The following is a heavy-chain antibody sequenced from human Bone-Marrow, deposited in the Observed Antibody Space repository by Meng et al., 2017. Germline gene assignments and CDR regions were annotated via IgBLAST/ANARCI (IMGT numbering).Heavy chain of an antibody. Sequence: QVDLQESGPGLVKPSGALSLTCAVSGDSISRSNWWSWVRQPPGKGLEWIGEIYQSGNTNYNASLKSRVTLSIDKSKNQFSLKLSSVTAADTAVYYCARKAVAGNFDYWGQGTLVTVSS. CDR3: ARKAVAGNFDY. CDR1: GDSISRSNW. V-gene: IGHV4-4*02. J-gene: IGHJ4*02. D-gene: IGHD6-13*01. CDR2: IYQSGNT.